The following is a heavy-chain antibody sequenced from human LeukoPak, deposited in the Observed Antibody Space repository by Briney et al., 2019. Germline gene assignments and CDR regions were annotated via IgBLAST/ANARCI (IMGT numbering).Heavy chain of an antibody. CDR2: IIPIFGTA. CDR1: GGTFISYA. V-gene: IGHV1-69*01. J-gene: IGHJ3*02. Sequence: GASVKVSCKASGGTFISYAISWVRQAPGQGLEWMGGIIPIFGTANYAQKFQGRVTIAADESTSTAYMELSSLRSEDTAVYYCWGSGGTFDIWGQGTMVTVSS. CDR3: WGSGGTFDI. D-gene: IGHD3-10*01.